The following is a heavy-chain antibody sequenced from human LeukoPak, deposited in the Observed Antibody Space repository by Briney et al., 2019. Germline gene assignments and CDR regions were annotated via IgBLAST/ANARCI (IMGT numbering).Heavy chain of an antibody. J-gene: IGHJ3*02. CDR3: ARDAGSGIVVVPAAMYSDAFDI. Sequence: GGSLRLSCAASGFTFSSYSMNWVRQAPGKGLEGVSSISSSSSYIYYADSVKGRFTISRDNDKNSLYLQMNSLRAEDTAVYYCARDAGSGIVVVPAAMYSDAFDIWGQGTMVTVSS. CDR2: ISSSSSYI. CDR1: GFTFSSYS. V-gene: IGHV3-21*01. D-gene: IGHD2-2*01.